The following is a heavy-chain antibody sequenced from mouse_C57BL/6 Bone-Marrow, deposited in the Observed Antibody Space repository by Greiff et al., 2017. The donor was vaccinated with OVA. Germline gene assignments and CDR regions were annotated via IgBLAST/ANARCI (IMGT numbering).Heavy chain of an antibody. CDR3: AKDRGIYYYFDY. Sequence: EVNVVESGGDLVKPGGSLKLSCAASGFTFSSYGMSWVRQTPDKRLEWVATISSGGSYTYYPDSVKGRFTISRDNAKNTLYLQMSSLKSEDTAMYYCAKDRGIYYYFDYWGQGTTLTVSS. CDR2: ISSGGSYT. J-gene: IGHJ2*01. V-gene: IGHV5-6*01. D-gene: IGHD1-1*01. CDR1: GFTFSSYG.